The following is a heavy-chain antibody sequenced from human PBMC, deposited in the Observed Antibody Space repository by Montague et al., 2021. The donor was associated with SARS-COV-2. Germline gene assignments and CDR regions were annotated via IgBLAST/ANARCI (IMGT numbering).Heavy chain of an antibody. V-gene: IGHV3-30*18. CDR1: GFTFNNFA. CDR2: ISYDGSIK. J-gene: IGHJ6*02. D-gene: IGHD3-10*01. Sequence: SLRLSFAASGFTFNNFAMHWVRQAPGKGLEWVAVISYDGSIKYYSDSLRGLFTISRDSSKKTLYLQVNSLSSEDTAVYYCAKNRDIFWFGEGRDSMDVWGQGTTVIVSS. CDR3: AKNRDIFWFGEGRDSMDV.